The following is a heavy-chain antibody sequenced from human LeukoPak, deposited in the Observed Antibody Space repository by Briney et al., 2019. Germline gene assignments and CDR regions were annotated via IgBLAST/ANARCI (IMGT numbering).Heavy chain of an antibody. CDR2: ISGSGGAS. CDR3: AKDHSDGRYSSGWYYFDY. CDR1: GFTFSTYG. Sequence: GGPLRLSCAASGFTFSTYGMSWVRQAPGKGLEWVSGISGSGGASYYADSVKGRFTISRDNSKNTLYLQMNSLRAEDTAVYYCAKDHSDGRYSSGWYYFDYWGQGTLVTVSS. J-gene: IGHJ4*02. D-gene: IGHD6-19*01. V-gene: IGHV3-23*01.